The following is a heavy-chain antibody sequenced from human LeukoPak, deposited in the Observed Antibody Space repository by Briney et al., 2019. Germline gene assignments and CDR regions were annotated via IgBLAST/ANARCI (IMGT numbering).Heavy chain of an antibody. CDR3: ARGLPLRGGKTGIAVAGSQTTFDY. CDR2: INPNSGGT. CDR1: GYTFTGYY. J-gene: IGHJ4*02. V-gene: IGHV1-2*02. Sequence: VASVKVSCKASGYTFTGYYMHWARQAPGQGLEWMGWINPNSGGTNYAQKFQGRVTMTRDTSISTAYMELSRLRSDDTAVYYCARGLPLRGGKTGIAVAGSQTTFDYWGQGTLVTVSS. D-gene: IGHD6-19*01.